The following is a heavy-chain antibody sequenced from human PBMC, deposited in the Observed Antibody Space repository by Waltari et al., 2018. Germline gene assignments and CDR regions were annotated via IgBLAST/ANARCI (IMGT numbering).Heavy chain of an antibody. CDR3: AKIDYGGYFDY. V-gene: IGHV1-69*02. D-gene: IGHD4-17*01. CDR2: IIPILGIA. CDR1: GGTFSSYT. J-gene: IGHJ4*02. Sequence: QVQLVQSGAEVKKPGSSVKVSCKASGGTFSSYTISWVRQAPGQGVEWMGRIIPILGIANYAQKFQGRVTITADKSTSTAYMELSSLRSEDTAVYYCAKIDYGGYFDYWGQGTLVTVSS.